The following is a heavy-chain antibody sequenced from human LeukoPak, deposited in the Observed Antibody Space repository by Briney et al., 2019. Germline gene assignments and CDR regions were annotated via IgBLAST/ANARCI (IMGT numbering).Heavy chain of an antibody. D-gene: IGHD2-15*01. V-gene: IGHV4-34*01. CDR2: INHSGST. J-gene: IGHJ3*02. Sequence: PSETLSLTCSVSGGSISRYYWSWIRQPPGKGLEWIGEINHSGSTNYNASLKSRVTISVDTSKNQFSLKLSSVTAADTAVYYCAREEDCSGGICYLGNAFDIWGQGTMVTVSS. CDR1: GGSISRYY. CDR3: AREEDCSGGICYLGNAFDI.